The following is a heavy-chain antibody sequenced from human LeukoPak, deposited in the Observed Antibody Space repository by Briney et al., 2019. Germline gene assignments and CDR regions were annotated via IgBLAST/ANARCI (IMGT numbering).Heavy chain of an antibody. CDR1: GFTFSSYA. CDR3: AKPPTWLQLVPY. CDR2: ISGSGGST. Sequence: GGSLRLSCAASGFTFSSYAMSWVRQAPGKGLEWVSAISGSGGSTYYADSVKGWFTISRDNSKNTLYLQMNSLRAEDTAVYYCAKPPTWLQLVPYWGQGTLVTVSS. V-gene: IGHV3-23*01. D-gene: IGHD6-13*01. J-gene: IGHJ4*02.